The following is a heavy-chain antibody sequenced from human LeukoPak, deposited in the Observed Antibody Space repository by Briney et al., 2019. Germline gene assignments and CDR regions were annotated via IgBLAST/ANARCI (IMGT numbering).Heavy chain of an antibody. CDR1: GYTFTSYD. D-gene: IGHD3-22*01. Sequence: ASVKVSCKASGYTFTSYDINWVRQATGQGLEWMGWMNPSSGNTGYAQKFQGRVTMTRNTSISTAYMELSSLRSEDTAVYYCARDTEEYYDSSGLLDYWGQGTLVTVSS. CDR2: MNPSSGNT. J-gene: IGHJ4*02. CDR3: ARDTEEYYDSSGLLDY. V-gene: IGHV1-8*01.